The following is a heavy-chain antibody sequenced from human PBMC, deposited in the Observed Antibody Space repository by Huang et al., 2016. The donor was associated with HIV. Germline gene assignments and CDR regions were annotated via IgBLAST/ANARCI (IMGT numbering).Heavy chain of an antibody. CDR3: V. V-gene: IGHV4-39*01. Sequence: QLQLQESGPGLVKPSETLSLTCTVSGVSISNSRYYWGWIRQPPGKGLEYIGSIYYSGVTYYNPSLKSRITAVYYCSRQDEKGYCAGDCSNHYYFGLDVWGHGTTVTVS. D-gene: IGHD2-21*02. CDR1: GVSISNSRYY. J-gene: IGHJ6*02. CDR2: IYYSGVT.